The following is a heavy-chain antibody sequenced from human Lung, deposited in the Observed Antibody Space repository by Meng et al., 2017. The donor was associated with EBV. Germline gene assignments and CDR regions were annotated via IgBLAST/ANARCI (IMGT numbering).Heavy chain of an antibody. CDR1: GASISRSDL. CDR2: IYHSGST. V-gene: IGHV4-4*02. D-gene: IGHD2-2*01. J-gene: IGHJ4*02. Sequence: VQPQEPAPGRGKPSGTLSLTCDVSGASISRSDLWGWVRQPPGKGLEWIGEIYHSGSTNYNPSLKSRVTISVDTSKNQFSLSLNSVTAADTAVYYCARGGTSSAPFDYWGQETLVTVSS. CDR3: ARGGTSSAPFDY.